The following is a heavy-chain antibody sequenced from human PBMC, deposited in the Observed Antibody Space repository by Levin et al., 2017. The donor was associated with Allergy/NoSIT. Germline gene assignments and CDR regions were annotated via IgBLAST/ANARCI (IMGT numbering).Heavy chain of an antibody. D-gene: IGHD3-10*01. Sequence: GGSLRLSCAASGFTFSNYGMHWVRQAPGKGLEWVAVLSYDGSIKLYADSVKGRFSISRDIFKNTLYLQMSSLRGEDTAVYYCAKDHRNYYSMDVWGQGTTVTVSS. CDR1: GFTFSNYG. V-gene: IGHV3-30*18. CDR3: AKDHRNYYSMDV. J-gene: IGHJ6*02. CDR2: LSYDGSIK.